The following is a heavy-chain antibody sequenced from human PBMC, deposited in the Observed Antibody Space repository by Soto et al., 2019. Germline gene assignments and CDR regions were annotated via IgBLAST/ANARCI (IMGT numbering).Heavy chain of an antibody. CDR1: GFTFSSYA. J-gene: IGHJ3*02. Sequence: EVQLLESGGGLVQPGGSLRLSCAASGFTFSSYAMSWVRQAPGKGLEWVSAISGSGGSTYYADSVKGRFTISRDNSKNTLYLQMNSLRAEDTAVYYCAKDWVVVAATFDAFDIWGQGTMVTVSS. V-gene: IGHV3-23*01. CDR2: ISGSGGST. D-gene: IGHD2-15*01. CDR3: AKDWVVVAATFDAFDI.